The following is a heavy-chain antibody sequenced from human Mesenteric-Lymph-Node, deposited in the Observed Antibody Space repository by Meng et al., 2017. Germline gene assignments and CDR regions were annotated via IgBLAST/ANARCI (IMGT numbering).Heavy chain of an antibody. D-gene: IGHD5-18*01. Sequence: VQLVQSGAEVEKLGSTVKVSCKDSGGTFSSYAISWVRQAAGQGLEWMGGIIPIFGTANYAQKFQGRVTITADKSTSTAYMELSSLRSEDTAVYYCADSVGYSYGSFDYWGQGTLVTVSS. CDR1: GGTFSSYA. J-gene: IGHJ4*02. CDR3: ADSVGYSYGSFDY. V-gene: IGHV1-69*06. CDR2: IIPIFGTA.